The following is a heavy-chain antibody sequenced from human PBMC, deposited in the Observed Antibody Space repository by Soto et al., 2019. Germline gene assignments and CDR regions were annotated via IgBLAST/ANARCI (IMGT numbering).Heavy chain of an antibody. D-gene: IGHD5-12*01. V-gene: IGHV1-69*04. J-gene: IGHJ4*02. CDR1: GGTFSSYT. CDR3: AREGEEMAFDY. Sequence: SVKVSCKASGGTFSSYTISWVRQAPGQGLEWMGRIIPILGIANYAQKFQGRVTITADKSTSTAYMELSSLRSEDTAVYYCAREGEEMAFDYWGQGTLVTVSS. CDR2: IIPILGIA.